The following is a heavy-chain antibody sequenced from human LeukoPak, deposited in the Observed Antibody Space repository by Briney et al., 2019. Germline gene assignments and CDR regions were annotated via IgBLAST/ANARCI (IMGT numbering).Heavy chain of an antibody. D-gene: IGHD3-10*01. CDR3: TRESRRGPFDY. CDR2: IRSKAYGGTT. Sequence: PGRSLRLSCTASGFTFGDYAMSWVRQAPGKGLEWVGFIRSKAYGGTTEYAASVKGRFTISRDDSKSIAYLQMNSLKTEDTAVYYCTRESRRGPFDYWGQRTLVTVSS. J-gene: IGHJ4*02. V-gene: IGHV3-49*04. CDR1: GFTFGDYA.